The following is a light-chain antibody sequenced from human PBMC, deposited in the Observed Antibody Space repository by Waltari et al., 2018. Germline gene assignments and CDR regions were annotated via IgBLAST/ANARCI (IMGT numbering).Light chain of an antibody. CDR1: QSLSGSY. CDR3: QQYGSSPWT. Sequence: EIVLPQSPGTLSLSPGERATLSCRASQSLSGSYVAWYQQKPGQAPRLLIYGASTRATGIPGRFSVSGSGTDFTLSISRLEPEDFAVYYCQQYGSSPWTFGQGTKVEIK. CDR2: GAS. J-gene: IGKJ1*01. V-gene: IGKV3-20*01.